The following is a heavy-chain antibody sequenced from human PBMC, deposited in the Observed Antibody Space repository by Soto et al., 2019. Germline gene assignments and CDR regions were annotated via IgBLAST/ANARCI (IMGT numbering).Heavy chain of an antibody. V-gene: IGHV6-1*01. CDR3: ARLIGNSWLDS. CDR2: TYYRSKWEN. CDR1: GDSVSTNSAT. Sequence: SQTLSLTCAISGDSVSTNSATWDWIRHSPSRGLEWLGRTYYRSKWENDYAVSVKGRISIIQDTTNNRLSLQLNSVSPDDTAVYYCARLIGNSWLDSWGQGTLVTVSS. J-gene: IGHJ5*01.